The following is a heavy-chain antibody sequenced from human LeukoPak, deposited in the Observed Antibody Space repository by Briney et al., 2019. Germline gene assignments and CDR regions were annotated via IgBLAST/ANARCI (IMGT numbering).Heavy chain of an antibody. CDR3: ARAGLNYDSSPEAFDI. D-gene: IGHD3-22*01. J-gene: IGHJ3*02. CDR2: IYYSGST. Sequence: SETLSLTCTVSGGSISSYYWSWIRQPPGKGLEWIGYIYYSGSTNYNPSLKSRVTISVDTSKNQFSLQLNSVTPEDTAVYYCARAGLNYDSSPEAFDIWGQGTMVTVSS. V-gene: IGHV4-59*12. CDR1: GGSISSYY.